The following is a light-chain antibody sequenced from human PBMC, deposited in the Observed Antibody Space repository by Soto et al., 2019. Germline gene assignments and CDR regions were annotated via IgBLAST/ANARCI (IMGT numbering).Light chain of an antibody. CDR3: QQYYSDPLLT. V-gene: IGKV1-8*01. J-gene: IGKJ4*01. Sequence: AIRMTQSPSSLSASTGDRVTITCRASQGISSYLAWYQQKPGKAPKLLIYAASTLQSGVPSRFSGSGSGSDFTLTISCLQSEDFATYYCQQYYSDPLLTFGGGTKVEIK. CDR1: QGISSY. CDR2: AAS.